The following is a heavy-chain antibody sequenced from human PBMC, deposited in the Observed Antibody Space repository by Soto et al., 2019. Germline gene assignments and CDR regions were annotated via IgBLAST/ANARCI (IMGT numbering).Heavy chain of an antibody. V-gene: IGHV4-4*02. J-gene: IGHJ5*02. D-gene: IGHD4-17*01. Sequence: QVQLQESGPGLVKPSGTLSLTCAVSGGSISSSNWWSWVRQPPGKGLEWIGEIYHSGSTNYNPSLKSRVTISVDKSKNQFSLKLSSVTAAVTAVYYCAHLNTVVKGGNWFDPWGQGTLVTVSS. CDR3: AHLNTVVKGGNWFDP. CDR2: IYHSGST. CDR1: GGSISSSNW.